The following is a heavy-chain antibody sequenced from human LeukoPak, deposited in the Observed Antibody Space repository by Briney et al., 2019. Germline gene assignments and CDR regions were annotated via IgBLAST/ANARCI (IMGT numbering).Heavy chain of an antibody. D-gene: IGHD6-19*01. CDR2: ISAYNTNT. J-gene: IGHJ6*03. Sequence: AASVKVSCKASGYTFSDYGITWVRQAPGQGLEWMAWISAYNTNTNYAQKFQGRVTMTTDTSTSTAYMELRSLRSDDTAVCYCARAPYSSGWYLPWGYMDVWGKGTTVTISS. CDR3: ARAPYSSGWYLPWGYMDV. CDR1: GYTFSDYG. V-gene: IGHV1-18*01.